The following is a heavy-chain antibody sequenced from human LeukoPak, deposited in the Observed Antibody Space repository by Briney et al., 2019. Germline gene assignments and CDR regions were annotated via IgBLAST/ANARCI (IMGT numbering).Heavy chain of an antibody. V-gene: IGHV3-74*01. D-gene: IGHD3-16*01. Sequence: PGGSLRLSCAASGFSFSTYWMHWVRQVPGKGPEWVSHITPDGSSTNYADSVKGRFTISRDNAKNTMYLQMNSLRADDTAVYYCSSQISRGGNWGQGTLVTVSS. CDR2: ITPDGSST. CDR3: SSQISRGGN. J-gene: IGHJ4*02. CDR1: GFSFSTYW.